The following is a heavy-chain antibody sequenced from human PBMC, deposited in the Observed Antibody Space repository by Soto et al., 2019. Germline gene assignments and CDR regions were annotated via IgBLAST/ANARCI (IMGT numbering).Heavy chain of an antibody. CDR2: IIPILGIA. CDR3: AIGGTQWPGPRRYYTMDV. Sequence: SVKVSCKASGGTFSGYTISWVRQAPGQGLEWMGRIIPILGIANYAQKFQGRVTMTADKSTSTAYMELSSLRSEDTAVYFCAIGGTQWPGPRRYYTMDVWGQGTTVTVSS. V-gene: IGHV1-69*02. D-gene: IGHD6-19*01. CDR1: GGTFSGYT. J-gene: IGHJ6*02.